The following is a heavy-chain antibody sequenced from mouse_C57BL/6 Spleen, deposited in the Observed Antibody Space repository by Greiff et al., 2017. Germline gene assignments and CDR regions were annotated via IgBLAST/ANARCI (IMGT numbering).Heavy chain of an antibody. Sequence: EVQLQQSGPELVQPGASVKIPCKASGYTFTDYNMDWVQQSHGKSLEWIGDINPNNGGTIYNQKFKGKATLTVDKSSSTAYMELRSLTSEDTAVYYCARRGSYLRYFDGWGTGTTVTVSS. V-gene: IGHV1-18*01. CDR2: INPNNGGT. D-gene: IGHD5-5*01. J-gene: IGHJ1*03. CDR1: GYTFTDYN. CDR3: ARRGSYLRYFDG.